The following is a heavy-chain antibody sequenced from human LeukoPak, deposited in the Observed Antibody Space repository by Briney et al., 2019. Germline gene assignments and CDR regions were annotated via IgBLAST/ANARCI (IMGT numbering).Heavy chain of an antibody. CDR3: ARGYCSSTSCCSDNWFDP. V-gene: IGHV4-4*07. CDR2: IYTSGST. CDR1: GGSISSYY. J-gene: IGHJ5*02. Sequence: SETLSLTCTVSGGSISSYYWSWIRQPAGKGLEWIGRIYTSGSTNYNPSLKSRVTMSVDTSKNQFSLKLSSVTAADTAVYYCARGYCSSTSCCSDNWFDPWGQGTLVTVSS. D-gene: IGHD2-2*01.